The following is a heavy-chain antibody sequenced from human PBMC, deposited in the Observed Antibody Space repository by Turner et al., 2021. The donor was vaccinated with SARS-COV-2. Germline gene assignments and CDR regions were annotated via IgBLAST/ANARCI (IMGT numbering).Heavy chain of an antibody. Sequence: EVQLVESGGGLVKPGGSLRLSCAASGFTFSGYSLNWVRQAPGKGREWVSSISSSSSYIYYADSVKGRFTISRDNAKNSLYLQMNSLRAEDTAVYYCARDHRPVVVPAAKRAGSYYYGMDVWGQGTTVTVSS. D-gene: IGHD2-2*01. CDR1: GFTFSGYS. J-gene: IGHJ6*02. CDR2: ISSSSSYI. CDR3: ARDHRPVVVPAAKRAGSYYYGMDV. V-gene: IGHV3-21*01.